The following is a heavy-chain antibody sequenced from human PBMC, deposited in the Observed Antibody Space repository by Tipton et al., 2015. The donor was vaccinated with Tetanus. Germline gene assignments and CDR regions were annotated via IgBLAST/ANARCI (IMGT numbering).Heavy chain of an antibody. J-gene: IGHJ4*02. D-gene: IGHD5-12*01. CDR3: VRGRGLGAYSFGFEY. V-gene: IGHV4-30-2*01. CDR2: IYQTDST. CDR1: GGSISGSRYF. Sequence: TLSLTCTVSGGSISGSRYFWNWIRQRPGKGPEWIGYIYQTDSTYYNPSVRSRLTLSLQRSKNQVSLKLSSVTAADTAAYYCVRGRGLGAYSFGFEYWGQGALVTVSS.